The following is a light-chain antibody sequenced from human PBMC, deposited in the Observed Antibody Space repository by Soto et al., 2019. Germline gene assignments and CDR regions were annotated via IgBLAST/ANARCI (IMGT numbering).Light chain of an antibody. V-gene: IGKV1-39*01. J-gene: IGKJ1*01. Sequence: DIQMTQSPSSLSASVGDRVTITCRASQSISNFLNWYQQKPGKAPKLLIYAASSLQSGVPSRFSGSRSGTDFTLTISSLQPEDFATYYCQQSYSIPPWTFGLGTKVEMK. CDR3: QQSYSIPPWT. CDR2: AAS. CDR1: QSISNF.